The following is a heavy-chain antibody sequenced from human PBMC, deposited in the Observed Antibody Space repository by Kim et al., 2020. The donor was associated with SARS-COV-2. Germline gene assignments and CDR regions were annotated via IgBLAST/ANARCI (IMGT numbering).Heavy chain of an antibody. V-gene: IGHV4-31*03. J-gene: IGHJ4*02. D-gene: IGHD3-22*01. CDR3: ARAQSAQYYYDSSGQRTFDY. CDR2: IYYSGST. CDR1: GGSISSGGYY. Sequence: SETLSLTCTVSGGSISSGGYYWSWIRQHPGKGLEWIGYIYYSGSTYYNPSLKSRVTISVDTSKNQFSLKLSSVTAADTAVYYCARAQSAQYYYDSSGQRTFDYWGQGALVTVSS.